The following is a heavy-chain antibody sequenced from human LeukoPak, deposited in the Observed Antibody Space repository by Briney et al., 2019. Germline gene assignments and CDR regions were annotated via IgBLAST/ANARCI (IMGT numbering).Heavy chain of an antibody. Sequence: TGGSLRLSCAASGFTFSSYAMSWVRQAPGKGLEWVSSISSSSSYIYYADSVKGRFTISRDNAKNSLYLQMNSLRAEDTAVYYCAKVQEDTAMVTVLAFDIWGQGTMVTVSS. CDR2: ISSSSSYI. V-gene: IGHV3-21*01. J-gene: IGHJ3*02. D-gene: IGHD5-18*01. CDR1: GFTFSSYA. CDR3: AKVQEDTAMVTVLAFDI.